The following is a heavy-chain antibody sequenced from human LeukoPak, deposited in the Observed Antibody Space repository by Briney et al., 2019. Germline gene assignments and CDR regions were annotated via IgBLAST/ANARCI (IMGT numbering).Heavy chain of an antibody. CDR3: ARGQQLVLGCIDY. CDR1: GYTFTCYY. CDR2: INPNSGGT. J-gene: IGHJ4*02. V-gene: IGHV1-2*02. D-gene: IGHD6-13*01. Sequence: ASVKVSCKASGYTFTCYYMHWVRQAPGQGLEWMGWINPNSGGTNYAQKFQGRVTMTRDTSISTAYMELTRLRSDDTAVYYCARGQQLVLGCIDYWGQGTLVTVSS.